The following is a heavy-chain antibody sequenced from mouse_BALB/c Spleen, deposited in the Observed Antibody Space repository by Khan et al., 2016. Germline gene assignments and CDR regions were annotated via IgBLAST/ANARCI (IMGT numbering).Heavy chain of an antibody. CDR2: ISDGGSYT. Sequence: EVQLVESGGGLVKPGGSLKLSCAASGFTFSDYYMYWVRQTPEKRLEWVATISDGGSYTYYPDSVKVRFTISRDNAKNNLYLQMSSLMSEDTAMYYCARDDRWFAYWGQGTLVTVSA. CDR3: ARDDRWFAY. V-gene: IGHV5-4*02. D-gene: IGHD2-14*01. J-gene: IGHJ3*01. CDR1: GFTFSDYY.